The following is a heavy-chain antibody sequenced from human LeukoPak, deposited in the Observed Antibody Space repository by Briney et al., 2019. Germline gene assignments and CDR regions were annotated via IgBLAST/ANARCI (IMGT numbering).Heavy chain of an antibody. CDR3: ARAAAGRAYYHYGMDV. Sequence: GGSLRLSCAAFGFTFRSDDMNWVRQAPGKGLEWVSILDSDGSPSYADSVKGRFTISRDNSKNTLDLQMNSLRAEDTAVYYCARAAAGRAYYHYGMDVWGQGTTVTVSS. V-gene: IGHV3-53*01. J-gene: IGHJ6*02. CDR1: GFTFRSDD. CDR2: LDSDGSP. D-gene: IGHD6-13*01.